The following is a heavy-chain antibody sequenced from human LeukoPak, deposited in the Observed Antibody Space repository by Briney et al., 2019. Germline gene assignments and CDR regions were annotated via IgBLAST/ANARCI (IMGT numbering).Heavy chain of an antibody. D-gene: IGHD3-10*01. J-gene: IGHJ3*01. Sequence: PGGSLRLSCAASGFTFSSYWMAWVRQTPGKGLEWVANIKHDASEKYYVDSVKGRFTVSRDNAQNSFYLQMNSLRAGDTAVYYCARDWLAGNPYHAFDLWGKGTMVTVSS. CDR2: IKHDASEK. V-gene: IGHV3-7*01. CDR1: GFTFSSYW. CDR3: ARDWLAGNPYHAFDL.